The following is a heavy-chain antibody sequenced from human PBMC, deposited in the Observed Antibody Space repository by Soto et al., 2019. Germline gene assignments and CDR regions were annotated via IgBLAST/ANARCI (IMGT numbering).Heavy chain of an antibody. V-gene: IGHV3-30*18. CDR1: GFTFSNSG. J-gene: IGHJ4*02. Sequence: QVQLVESGGGVVQPGRSLRLSCAASGFTFSNSGMHWVRQAPGKGLEWVALISYDGSNQYYADSVKGRFTISRDNSKNMVFLQMSSLRAEDTAVYYCAKRDVGVVIVFDYWGQGTQVTVSS. CDR2: ISYDGSNQ. D-gene: IGHD3-3*01. CDR3: AKRDVGVVIVFDY.